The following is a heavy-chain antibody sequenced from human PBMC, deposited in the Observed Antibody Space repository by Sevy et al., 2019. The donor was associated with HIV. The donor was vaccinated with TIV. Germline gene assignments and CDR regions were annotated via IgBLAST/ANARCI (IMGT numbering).Heavy chain of an antibody. CDR3: ANADSSGYYCVY. Sequence: GGSLRLSCAASGFTFSSYGMHWVRQAPGKGLEWVAFIRYDGSNKYYADSVKGRFTISRDNSKNTLYLQMNSLGAEDTAVYYCANADSSGYYCVYWGQGTLVTVSS. CDR1: GFTFSSYG. D-gene: IGHD3-22*01. V-gene: IGHV3-30*02. CDR2: IRYDGSNK. J-gene: IGHJ4*02.